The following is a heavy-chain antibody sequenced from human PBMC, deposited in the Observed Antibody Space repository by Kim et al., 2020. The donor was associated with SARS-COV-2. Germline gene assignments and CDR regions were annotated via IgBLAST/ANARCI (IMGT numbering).Heavy chain of an antibody. CDR2: ISGDGGST. CDR3: ALGGYYGSGSYSPNWFDP. V-gene: IGHV3-43*02. D-gene: IGHD3-10*01. Sequence: GGSLRLSCAASGFTFDDYAMHWVRQAPGKGLEWVSLISGDGGSTYYADSVKGRFTISRDNSKNSLYLQMNSLRTEDTALYYFALGGYYGSGSYSPNWFDPWGQGTLVTVSS. J-gene: IGHJ5*02. CDR1: GFTFDDYA.